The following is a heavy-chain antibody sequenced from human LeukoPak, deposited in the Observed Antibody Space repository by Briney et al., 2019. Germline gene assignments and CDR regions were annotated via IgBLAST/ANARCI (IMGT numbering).Heavy chain of an antibody. D-gene: IGHD6-19*01. CDR1: GYTFTSSA. Sequence: GASVKVSCKASGYTFTSSAMQWVRQARGQRLEWIGWIVVGSGNTNYAQKFQERVTITRDMSTSTAYMELSSLRSEDTAVYYCAAEQWLAPLGAWGQGTLVTVSS. J-gene: IGHJ5*02. V-gene: IGHV1-58*02. CDR3: AAEQWLAPLGA. CDR2: IVVGSGNT.